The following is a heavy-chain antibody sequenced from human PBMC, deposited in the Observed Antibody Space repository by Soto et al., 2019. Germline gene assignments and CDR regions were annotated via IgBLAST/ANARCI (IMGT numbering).Heavy chain of an antibody. Sequence: QVQLVQSGAEVKKPGSSVKVSCKASGGTFSSYAISWVRQAPGQGLEWMGGIIPIFGTANYAQEFQGRVTITADESTSTAYMELSSLRSEDTAVYYCARGEGYSYGRPFDYWGQGTLVTVSS. D-gene: IGHD5-18*01. V-gene: IGHV1-69*12. CDR3: ARGEGYSYGRPFDY. CDR2: IIPIFGTA. CDR1: GGTFSSYA. J-gene: IGHJ4*02.